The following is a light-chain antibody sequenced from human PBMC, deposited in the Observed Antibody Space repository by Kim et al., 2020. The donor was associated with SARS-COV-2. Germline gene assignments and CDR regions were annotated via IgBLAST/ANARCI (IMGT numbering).Light chain of an antibody. CDR2: QDS. Sequence: SYELTQPPSVSVSPGQTASITCSGDKLGDKYACWYQQKPGQSPVLVIYQDSKRPSGIPERFSGSNSGNTATLTISETQAMDEADYYCQAWDSSNVVFGGGTQLTVL. J-gene: IGLJ2*01. V-gene: IGLV3-1*01. CDR3: QAWDSSNVV. CDR1: KLGDKY.